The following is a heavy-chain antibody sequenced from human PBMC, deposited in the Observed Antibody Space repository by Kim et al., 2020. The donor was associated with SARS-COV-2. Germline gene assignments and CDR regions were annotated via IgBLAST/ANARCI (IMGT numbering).Heavy chain of an antibody. CDR3: ARDKALTYYYDSSGYYYGWFDP. J-gene: IGHJ5*02. V-gene: IGHV4-61*01. D-gene: IGHD3-22*01. Sequence: SETLSLTCTVSGGSVSSGSYYWSWIRQPPGKGLEWIGYIYYSGSTNYNPSLKSRVTISVDTSKNQFSLKLSSVTAADTAVYYCARDKALTYYYDSSGYYYGWFDPWGQGTLVTVSS. CDR2: IYYSGST. CDR1: GGSVSSGSYY.